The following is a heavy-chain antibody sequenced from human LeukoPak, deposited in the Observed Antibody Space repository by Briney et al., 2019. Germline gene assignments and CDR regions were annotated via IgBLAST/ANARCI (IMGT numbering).Heavy chain of an antibody. V-gene: IGHV3-7*03. D-gene: IGHD3-9*01. CDR3: AGGTGFIIKD. J-gene: IGHJ4*02. CDR2: IKQDGSEK. CDR1: GFTFSLYW. Sequence: PGGSLRLSWAASGFTFSLYWMNWVRRAPGKGLEWVANIKQDGSEKNYVDSVKGRFTISRDNAKNSLYLQMNNLRVEDTAMYYCAGGTGFIIKDWGQGTLVTVSS.